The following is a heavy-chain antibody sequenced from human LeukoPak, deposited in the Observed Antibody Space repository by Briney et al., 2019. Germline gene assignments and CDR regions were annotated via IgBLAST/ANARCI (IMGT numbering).Heavy chain of an antibody. D-gene: IGHD1-26*01. CDR2: INSDGSST. CDR3: ARDRDSGSYPHGGGFDP. CDR1: GFTFSSYW. J-gene: IGHJ5*02. V-gene: IGHV3-74*01. Sequence: GGSLRLSRAASGFTFSSYWMHWVRQAPGKGLVWVSRINSDGSSTSYADSVKGRFTISRDNAKNTLYLQMNSLRAEDTAVYYCARDRDSGSYPHGGGFDPWGQGTLVTVSS.